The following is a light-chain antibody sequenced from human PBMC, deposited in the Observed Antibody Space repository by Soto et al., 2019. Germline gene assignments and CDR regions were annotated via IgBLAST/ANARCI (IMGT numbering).Light chain of an antibody. CDR1: QSISSSY. J-gene: IGKJ4*01. CDR2: RSS. Sequence: IVLTQSPGTLSLSPGERATLSCRASQSISSSYLVWYQQKPGQAPRLLIYRSSSRAAGIPDRFSGSGSGADFTLTISRLEPEDFAVYYCQQYGSALLTFGGCTKVELK. V-gene: IGKV3-20*01. CDR3: QQYGSALLT.